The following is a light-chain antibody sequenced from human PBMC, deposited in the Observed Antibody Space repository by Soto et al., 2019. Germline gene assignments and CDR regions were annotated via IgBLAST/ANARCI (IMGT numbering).Light chain of an antibody. CDR2: EVS. Sequence: QSVLTQPASMSGSPGQSITISCTGTTNDIGDYNYVSWYQQHPGKAPKLIIYEVSNRPSGVSNRFSGSKSGNTASLTISGLQAEDEADYYCSSYTNSSTQVFGTGTKVTVL. CDR1: TNDIGDYNY. V-gene: IGLV2-14*01. J-gene: IGLJ1*01. CDR3: SSYTNSSTQV.